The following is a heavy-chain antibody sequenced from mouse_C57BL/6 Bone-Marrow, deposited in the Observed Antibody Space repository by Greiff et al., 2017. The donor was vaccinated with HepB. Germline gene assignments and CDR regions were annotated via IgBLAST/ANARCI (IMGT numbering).Heavy chain of an antibody. D-gene: IGHD2-3*01. Sequence: QVQLQQPGAELVKPGASVKLSCKASGYTFTSYWMHWVKQRPGQGLEWIGMIHPNSGSTNYNQKFKGKATLTVDTSSSTAYMQLSSLTSEDSAVYYCARGYFRFAYWGQGTLVTVSA. V-gene: IGHV1-64*01. CDR1: GYTFTSYW. CDR3: ARGYFRFAY. CDR2: IHPNSGST. J-gene: IGHJ3*01.